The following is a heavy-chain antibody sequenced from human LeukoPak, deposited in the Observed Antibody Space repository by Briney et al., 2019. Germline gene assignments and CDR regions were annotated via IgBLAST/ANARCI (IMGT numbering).Heavy chain of an antibody. V-gene: IGHV4-59*12. CDR1: GGSISSYY. CDR2: IHYSGST. J-gene: IGHJ4*02. D-gene: IGHD2-21*02. CDR3: ARGPADVIVVVTDFDY. Sequence: SETLSLTCTVSGGSISSYYWSWIRQPPGKGLEWIGYIHYSGSTNYNPSLKSRVTISVDTSKDQFSLKLSSVTAADTAVYYCARGPADVIVVVTDFDYWGQGTLVTVSS.